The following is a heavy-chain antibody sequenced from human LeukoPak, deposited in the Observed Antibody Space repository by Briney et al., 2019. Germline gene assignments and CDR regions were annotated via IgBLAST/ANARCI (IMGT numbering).Heavy chain of an antibody. CDR1: GFTFSTSA. J-gene: IGHJ5*02. Sequence: GGSLRLSCAASGFTFSTSAMTWVRQAPGQGLEWVASISDSGEVTFKADSVKGRFTISRDNSKNALYLQMNYLRAEDTAVYYCAKGASYYSFDPWGQGTQVAVSS. V-gene: IGHV3-23*01. CDR3: AKGASYYSFDP. D-gene: IGHD3-10*01. CDR2: ISDSGEVT.